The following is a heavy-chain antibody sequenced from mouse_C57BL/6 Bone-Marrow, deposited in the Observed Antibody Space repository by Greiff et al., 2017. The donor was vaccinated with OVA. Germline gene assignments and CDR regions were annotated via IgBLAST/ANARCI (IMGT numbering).Heavy chain of an antibody. D-gene: IGHD1-1*01. CDR2: ISSGGSYT. Sequence: DVMLVESGGDLVKPGGSLKLSCAASGFTFSSYGMSWVRQTPDKRLEWVAPISSGGSYTYYPDSVKGRFTISRDNAKNTLYLQVGSLKSEDTAMYYCARHGDYGSFFDYWGQGTTLTVSS. V-gene: IGHV5-6*02. CDR3: ARHGDYGSFFDY. J-gene: IGHJ2*01. CDR1: GFTFSSYG.